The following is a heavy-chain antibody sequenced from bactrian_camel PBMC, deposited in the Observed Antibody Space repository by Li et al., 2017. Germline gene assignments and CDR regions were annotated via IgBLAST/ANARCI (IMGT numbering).Heavy chain of an antibody. CDR2: ICSIA. CDR3: AADFRDGLGFGCASADSGY. Sequence: HVQLVESGGESVQAGGSLRLSCDTSGYTFSRGCAAWFRQAPGKEREGVASICSIAVYADSVKGRFTISQNTAKNTLYLQMNELQPEDTAVYYCAADFRDGLGFGCASADSGYWGQGTQVTVS. CDR1: GYTFSRGC. D-gene: IGHD5*01. V-gene: IGHV3-3*01. J-gene: IGHJ6*01.